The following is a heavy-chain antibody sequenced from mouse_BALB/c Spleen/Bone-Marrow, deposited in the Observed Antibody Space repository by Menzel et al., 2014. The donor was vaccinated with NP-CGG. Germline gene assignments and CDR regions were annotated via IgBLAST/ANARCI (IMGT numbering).Heavy chain of an antibody. CDR1: GYTLTSYW. Sequence: QVQLKESGAELAKPGASVKMSCKASGYTLTSYWMHWVKQRPGQGLEWIGYINPSSGYTEYNQKFKDKATLTADRSSSTAYMQLSSLTSEDSAVCYCGRGFYVMDYWGQGTSVTVSS. J-gene: IGHJ4*01. CDR3: GRGFYVMDY. CDR2: INPSSGYT. V-gene: IGHV1-7*01.